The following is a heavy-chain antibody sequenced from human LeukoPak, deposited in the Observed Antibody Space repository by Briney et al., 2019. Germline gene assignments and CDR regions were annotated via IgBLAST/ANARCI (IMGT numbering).Heavy chain of an antibody. CDR3: AKGRYSYGLLDY. V-gene: IGHV3-23*01. Sequence: PGGSLRLSCEASGFTFDSYAMSWVRQAPGKGPEWVSSIRGSGDSTYYADSLKGRFTISRDNSKNTVYLQMNSLRAEDAAVYYCAKGRYSYGLLDYWGQGTLVTVSS. CDR1: GFTFDSYA. CDR2: IRGSGDST. J-gene: IGHJ4*02. D-gene: IGHD5-18*01.